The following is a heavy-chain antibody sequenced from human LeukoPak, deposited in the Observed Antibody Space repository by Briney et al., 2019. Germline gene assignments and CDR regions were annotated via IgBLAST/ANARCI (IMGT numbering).Heavy chain of an antibody. CDR1: GLTFSSYG. CDR3: AKAIYYDSSGYTGGVDY. Sequence: GGSLRLSCAASGLTFSSYGMHWVRQAPGKGLEWVAFIRYDGSNKYYADSVKGRFTISRDNSKNTLYLQMNSLRAEDTAVYYCAKAIYYDSSGYTGGVDYWGQGTLVTVSS. V-gene: IGHV3-30*02. J-gene: IGHJ4*02. D-gene: IGHD3-22*01. CDR2: IRYDGSNK.